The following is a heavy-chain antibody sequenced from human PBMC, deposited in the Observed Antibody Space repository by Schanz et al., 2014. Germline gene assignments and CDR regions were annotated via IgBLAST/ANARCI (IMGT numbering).Heavy chain of an antibody. D-gene: IGHD5-18*01. CDR3: TRGGYSYALSAFDI. CDR1: GYTFTSHG. CDR2: ITAYNGDT. V-gene: IGHV1-18*01. Sequence: QVQLVQSGAEVKKPGASVKVSCKASGYTFTSHGISWVRQAPGQGLEWMGWITAYNGDTNYALKLQGRVTMTTDTSTGTAYMKLRSLRSDDTALYYGTRGGYSYALSAFDIWGQGTMVTVSS. J-gene: IGHJ3*02.